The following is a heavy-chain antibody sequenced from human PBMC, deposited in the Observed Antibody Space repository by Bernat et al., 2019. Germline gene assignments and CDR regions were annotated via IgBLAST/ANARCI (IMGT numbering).Heavy chain of an antibody. D-gene: IGHD6-6*01. CDR1: GDSISSGGYS. CDR3: ARYRHSSSPTRNWFDP. CDR2: IYHSGST. V-gene: IGHV4-30-2*01. Sequence: QVQLQESGPGLVKPSGTLSLTCAVSGDSISSGGYSWSWIRQPPGKGLEWIGYIYHSGSTYYNPSLKSRVTISVDRSKNQFSLKLSSVTAADTAVYYCARYRHSSSPTRNWFDPWGQGTLVTVSS. J-gene: IGHJ5*02.